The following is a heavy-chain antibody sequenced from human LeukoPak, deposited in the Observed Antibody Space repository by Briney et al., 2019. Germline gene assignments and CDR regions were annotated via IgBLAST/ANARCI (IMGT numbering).Heavy chain of an antibody. Sequence: ASVKVSCKLSGFTVTKVSIHWVRQAPGKGLEWMGGLEPEYGERMYAQKLQDRVTLTEDTTTDTAYMELSSLTSDDTAVYYCATLVLTSPILSPGTDVWGHGTLVTVSS. J-gene: IGHJ3*01. CDR1: GFTVTKVS. V-gene: IGHV1-24*01. CDR2: LEPEYGER. CDR3: ATLVLTSPILSPGTDV. D-gene: IGHD3-10*01.